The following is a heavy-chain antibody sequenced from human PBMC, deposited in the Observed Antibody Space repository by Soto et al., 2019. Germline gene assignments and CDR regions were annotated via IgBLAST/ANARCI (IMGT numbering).Heavy chain of an antibody. J-gene: IGHJ6*02. CDR2: MSFDGSKA. V-gene: IGHV3-30*04. CDR3: ARGPPGVVPGAIGSGGMDV. D-gene: IGHD2-2*01. CDR1: GFTLSSYA. Sequence: QVQLVESGGGVVQPGRSLSLSCAASGFTLSSYAVHWVRQAPGKGLEWVAVMSFDGSKASHADSVKGRFTISRDNSKNTVSLPMNSLRVEDSAVYYWARGPPGVVPGAIGSGGMDVWGQGTTVTVSS.